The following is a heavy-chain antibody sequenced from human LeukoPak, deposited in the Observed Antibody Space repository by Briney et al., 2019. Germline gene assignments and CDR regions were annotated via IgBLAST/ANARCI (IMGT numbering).Heavy chain of an antibody. CDR1: GYSFTSYW. CDR3: ARGWVEYPNWFDP. CDR2: IYPGDSDT. J-gene: IGHJ5*02. Sequence: NRGESLKISCKGSGYSFTSYWIGWVRQMPGKGLEWMGIIYPGDSDTRYSPSFQGQVTISADKSISTAYLQWSSLKASDTAMYYCARGWVEYPNWFDPWGQGTLVTVSS. V-gene: IGHV5-51*01. D-gene: IGHD1-1*01.